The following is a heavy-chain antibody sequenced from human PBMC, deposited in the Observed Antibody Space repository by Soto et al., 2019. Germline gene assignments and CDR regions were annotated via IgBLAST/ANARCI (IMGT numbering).Heavy chain of an antibody. D-gene: IGHD3-10*01. CDR1: GFTFSNAW. Sequence: GGSLRLSGAASGFTFSNAWMSWVRQARGKGLEWVGRIKRKTARRSPDYAAPVKGRFTISRDDSKNTLYLKMNSLKTEDTAVYYCTTDLPFLWFGDPKPLYYGMDVWGQGTTVTVSS. CDR2: IKRKTARRSP. CDR3: TTDLPFLWFGDPKPLYYGMDV. V-gene: IGHV3-15*01. J-gene: IGHJ6*02.